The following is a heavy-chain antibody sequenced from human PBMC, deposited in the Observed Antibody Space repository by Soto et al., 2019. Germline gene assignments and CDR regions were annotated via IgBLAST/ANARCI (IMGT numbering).Heavy chain of an antibody. D-gene: IGHD2-21*02. CDR3: ASSYCGGNCYSNLPLICYFYGMAV. J-gene: IGHJ6*02. CDR1: GYTFTNYG. V-gene: IGHV1-18*01. Sequence: QVQLVQSGAEVKKPGASVKVSCKASGYTFTNYGISWVRQAPGQGLEWMGWISAYNGNINYAQKLQGRVTMTTHTTTSNVYMVLRRLRSDVTAMYYCASSYCGGNCYSNLPLICYFYGMAVWGQGTTVTVSS. CDR2: ISAYNGNI.